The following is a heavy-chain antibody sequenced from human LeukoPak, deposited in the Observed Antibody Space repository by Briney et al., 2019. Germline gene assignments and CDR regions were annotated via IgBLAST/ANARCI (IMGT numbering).Heavy chain of an antibody. CDR2: INWNGGST. V-gene: IGHV3-20*04. Sequence: GGSLRLSCAASGFTFDDYGMSWVRQAPGKGLEWVSGINWNGGSTSYADSVKGRFTISRDNAKNSLYLQMNSLRAEDTAVYYCARVCIAAARLFDYWGQGTLVTVSS. CDR3: ARVCIAAARLFDY. J-gene: IGHJ4*02. D-gene: IGHD6-13*01. CDR1: GFTFDDYG.